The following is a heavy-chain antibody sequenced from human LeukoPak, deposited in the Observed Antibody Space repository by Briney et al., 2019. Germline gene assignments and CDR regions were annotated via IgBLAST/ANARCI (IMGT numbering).Heavy chain of an antibody. J-gene: IGHJ5*02. CDR1: GGSISSSSYY. CDR3: ARQGGYSGYDPNRWFDP. D-gene: IGHD5-12*01. CDR2: IYYSGST. V-gene: IGHV4-39*01. Sequence: NPSETLSLTCTVSGGSISSSSYYWGWIRQPPGKGLEWIGSIYYSGSTYYNLSLKSRVTISVDTSKNQFSLKLSSVTAADTAVYYCARQGGYSGYDPNRWFDPWGQGTLVTVSS.